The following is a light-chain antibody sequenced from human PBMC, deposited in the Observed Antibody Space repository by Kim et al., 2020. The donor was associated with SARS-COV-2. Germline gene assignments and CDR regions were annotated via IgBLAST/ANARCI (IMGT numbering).Light chain of an antibody. J-gene: IGKJ5*01. Sequence: LSPCERPTPSCRASQTISYYLAWYPHKPGQAPRLLIFEASNRAPGIPARFSGSGSGTDFTLTISSLEPDDFAIYYCQQRSSWPLTFGQGTRLEIK. CDR2: EAS. CDR3: QQRSSWPLT. CDR1: QTISYY. V-gene: IGKV3-11*01.